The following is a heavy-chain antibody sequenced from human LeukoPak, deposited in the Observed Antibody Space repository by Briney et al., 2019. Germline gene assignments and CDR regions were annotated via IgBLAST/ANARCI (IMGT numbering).Heavy chain of an antibody. D-gene: IGHD2-2*01. Sequence: GGSLRLSCAASGFTFSSYAMSWVRQAPGKGLEWVSASSGSGGGTYYADSVKGRFTFSRDNSKNTLYLQMNSLRAEDTAVYYCAKARHCSSTSCYFMDVWGKGTTVTVSS. CDR1: GFTFSSYA. CDR3: AKARHCSSTSCYFMDV. CDR2: SSGSGGGT. V-gene: IGHV3-23*01. J-gene: IGHJ6*03.